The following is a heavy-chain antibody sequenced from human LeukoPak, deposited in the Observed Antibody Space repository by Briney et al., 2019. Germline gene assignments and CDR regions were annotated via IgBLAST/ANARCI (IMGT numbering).Heavy chain of an antibody. CDR3: ARYYYDSSGYYYLDY. J-gene: IGHJ4*02. V-gene: IGHV4-4*07. CDR1: GGSINNYY. CDR2: IYTSGST. Sequence: KASETLSLTCTVSGGSINNYYWSWIRQSAGKGLEWIGRIYTSGSTNYNPSLKSRVTMSVDTSKNQFSLKLSSVTAADTAVYYCARYYYDSSGYYYLDYWGQGTLVTVSS. D-gene: IGHD3-22*01.